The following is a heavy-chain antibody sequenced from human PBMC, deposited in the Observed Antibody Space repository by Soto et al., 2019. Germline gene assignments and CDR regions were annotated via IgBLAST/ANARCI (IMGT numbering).Heavy chain of an antibody. Sequence: QVQLQESGPGLVKPSQTLSLTCTVSGDSISSGDYYWRWIRQPPGKGLEWIGYIYYSGSTYYNPSLKSRVTISVDTSKNQFSLKLSSVTAADTAVYYCARDRGVGATTDYWGQGTLVTVSS. V-gene: IGHV4-30-4*01. D-gene: IGHD1-26*01. CDR3: ARDRGVGATTDY. CDR2: IYYSGST. J-gene: IGHJ4*02. CDR1: GDSISSGDYY.